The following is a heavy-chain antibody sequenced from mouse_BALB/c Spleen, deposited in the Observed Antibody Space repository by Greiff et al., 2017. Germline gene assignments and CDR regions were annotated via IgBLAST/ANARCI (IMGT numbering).Heavy chain of an antibody. D-gene: IGHD1-1*02. CDR2: INPGSGGT. CDR3: ARDGGY. V-gene: IGHV1-54*01. J-gene: IGHJ2*01. CDR1: GYAFTNYL. Sequence: QVQLQQSGAELVRPGTSVKVSCKASGYAFTNYLIEWVKQRPGQGLEWIGVINPGSGGTNYNEKFKGKATLTADKSSSTAYMQLSSLTSDDSAVYFCARDGGYWGQGTTLTVSS.